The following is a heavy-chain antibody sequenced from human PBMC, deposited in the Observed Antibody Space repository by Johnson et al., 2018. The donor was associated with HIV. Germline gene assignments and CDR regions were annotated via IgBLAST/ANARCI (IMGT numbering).Heavy chain of an antibody. CDR1: GFTFSDYY. CDR2: IKEDGREK. Sequence: VQLVESGGGLVQPGGSLRLSCAASGFTFSDYYMSWIRQAPGKGLEWVANIKEDGREKHYVDSVKGRFTIARDNGKNSLSLQMNTLRAEDTAIYYCARGGGAYCGGDCLRTFDIWGQGTMVTVSS. D-gene: IGHD2-21*02. CDR3: ARGGGAYCGGDCLRTFDI. J-gene: IGHJ3*02. V-gene: IGHV3-7*01.